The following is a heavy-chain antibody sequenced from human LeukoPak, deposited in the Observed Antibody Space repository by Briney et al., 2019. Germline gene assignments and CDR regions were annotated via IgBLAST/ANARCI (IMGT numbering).Heavy chain of an antibody. J-gene: IGHJ4*02. CDR1: GFTFDVYS. Sequence: PGGSLRLSCAASGFTFDVYSMLWVRHAPGKGREWVSLISGVGGSTYYADSVKGRFTISRDNTKNTLYLQMHSLRTEDTAVYHCAKAIFLMGREAAGNYSGERTPVTPSS. CDR3: AKAIFLMGREAAGNY. V-gene: IGHV3-43*02. CDR2: ISGVGGST. D-gene: IGHD6-13*01.